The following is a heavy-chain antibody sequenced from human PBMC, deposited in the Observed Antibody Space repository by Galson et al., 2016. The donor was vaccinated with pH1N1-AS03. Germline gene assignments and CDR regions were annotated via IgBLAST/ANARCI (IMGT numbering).Heavy chain of an antibody. Sequence: SLRLSCAASGFTFRNYNLNWVRQAPGKGLEWISYITGGSDTIFYADSVRGRFTISRDNAKTSVFLQMNSLRPDDTAVYYCARGYCTGGSCYGQFDHWGQGTLVTVSS. CDR1: GFTFRNYN. J-gene: IGHJ4*02. CDR3: ARGYCTGGSCYGQFDH. CDR2: ITGGSDTI. D-gene: IGHD2-15*01. V-gene: IGHV3-48*01.